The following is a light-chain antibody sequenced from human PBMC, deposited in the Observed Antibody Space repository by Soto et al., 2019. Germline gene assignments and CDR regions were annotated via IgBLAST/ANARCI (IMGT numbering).Light chain of an antibody. CDR2: SNN. Sequence: QSARTQPPSASGTPGQRGTISCSGSSSNIGSNTVNWYQQLPGTAPKLLIYSNNQRPSGVPDRFSGSKSGTSASLAISGLQSEDEADYYCAAWGDSLNGYVFGTGTKVTVL. J-gene: IGLJ1*01. CDR1: SSNIGSNT. V-gene: IGLV1-44*01. CDR3: AAWGDSLNGYV.